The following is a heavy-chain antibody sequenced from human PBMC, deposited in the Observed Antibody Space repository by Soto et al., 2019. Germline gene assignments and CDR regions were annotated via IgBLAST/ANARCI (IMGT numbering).Heavy chain of an antibody. Sequence: GESLKISCKGSGYSFTSYWISWVRQMPGKGLEWMGRIDPSDSYTNYSPSFQGHVTTSADKSISTAYLQWSSLKASDTAMYYCASQGVDYYYYGMDVWGQGTTVTVSS. D-gene: IGHD5-12*01. CDR2: IDPSDSYT. J-gene: IGHJ6*02. CDR3: ASQGVDYYYYGMDV. CDR1: GYSFTSYW. V-gene: IGHV5-10-1*01.